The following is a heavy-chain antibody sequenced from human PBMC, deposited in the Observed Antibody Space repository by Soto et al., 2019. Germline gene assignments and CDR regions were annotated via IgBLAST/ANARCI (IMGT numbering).Heavy chain of an antibody. D-gene: IGHD2-2*01. J-gene: IGHJ4*02. CDR2: IIPILGIA. Sequence: ASVKVSCKASGGTFSSYTISWVRQAPGQGLEWIGRIIPILGIANYAQKFQGRVTITADKSTSTAYMELSSLRSEDTAVYYCARGGYCSSTSCPDYFDYWGQGTLVTVSS. CDR3: ARGGYCSSTSCPDYFDY. CDR1: GGTFSSYT. V-gene: IGHV1-69*02.